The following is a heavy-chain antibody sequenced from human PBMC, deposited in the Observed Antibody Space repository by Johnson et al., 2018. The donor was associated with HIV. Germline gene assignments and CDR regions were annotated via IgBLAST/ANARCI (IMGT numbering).Heavy chain of an antibody. Sequence: QVLLVESGGGVVQPGQSLRLSCAASGLTFSSYGMHWVRQAPGKGLEWVARISYDGSNKYYADSVKGRFTISRDNSKNTLYLQMNSLRAEDTAVYYCAKDLGDAVGTTHDAFDIWGQGTLITVSS. D-gene: IGHD1-26*01. CDR2: ISYDGSNK. J-gene: IGHJ3*02. CDR3: AKDLGDAVGTTHDAFDI. V-gene: IGHV3-30*18. CDR1: GLTFSSYG.